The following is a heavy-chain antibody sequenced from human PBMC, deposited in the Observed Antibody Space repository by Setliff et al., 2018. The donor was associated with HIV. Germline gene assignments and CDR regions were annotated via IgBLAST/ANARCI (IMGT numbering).Heavy chain of an antibody. CDR3: ATLDYYGSATYNLALHY. V-gene: IGHV1-69-2*01. Sequence: GASVKVSCKASGYTFTDYYMHWVQQAPAKGLEWMGRVDPKNGDTRYAEKLRGRVTITADTSTDTAYMELGSLRSEDTAIYYCATLDYYGSATYNLALHYWGQGTLVTVSS. CDR2: VDPKNGDT. CDR1: GYTFTDYY. D-gene: IGHD3-10*01. J-gene: IGHJ4*02.